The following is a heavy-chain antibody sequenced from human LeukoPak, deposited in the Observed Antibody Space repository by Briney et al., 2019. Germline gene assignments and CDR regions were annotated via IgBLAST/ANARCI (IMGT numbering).Heavy chain of an antibody. Sequence: PSETLSLTCTVSGGSISSYYWSWIRQPPGKGLEWIGYIYYSGSTNYNPSLKSRVTISVDTSKNQFSLKLSSVTAADTAVYYCARDQSYQGYSYGYVADDAFDIWGQGTMVTVSS. V-gene: IGHV4-59*12. J-gene: IGHJ3*02. CDR2: IYYSGST. D-gene: IGHD5-18*01. CDR1: GGSISSYY. CDR3: ARDQSYQGYSYGYVADDAFDI.